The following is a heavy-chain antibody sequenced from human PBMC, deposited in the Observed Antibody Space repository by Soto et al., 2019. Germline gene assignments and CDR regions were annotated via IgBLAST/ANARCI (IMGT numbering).Heavy chain of an antibody. CDR3: ARSGPAAIRYYYYYYGMDV. J-gene: IGHJ6*02. CDR2: INHSGST. Sequence: SETLSLTCAVYGGPFSGYYWSWIRQPPGKGLEWIGEINHSGSTNYNPSLKSRVTISVDTSKNQFSLKLSSVTAADTAVYYCARSGPAAIRYYYYYYGMDVWGQGTTVTVSS. V-gene: IGHV4-34*01. CDR1: GGPFSGYY. D-gene: IGHD2-2*02.